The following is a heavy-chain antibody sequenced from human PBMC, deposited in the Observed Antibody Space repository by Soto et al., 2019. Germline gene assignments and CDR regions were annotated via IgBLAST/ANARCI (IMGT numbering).Heavy chain of an antibody. CDR1: GFTFSSYG. V-gene: IGHV3-30*18. J-gene: IGHJ4*02. D-gene: IGHD3-22*01. Sequence: QVQLVESGGGVVQPGRSLRLSCAASGFTFSSYGMHWVRQAPGKGLEWVAVISYDGSNKYYADSVKGRFTISRDNSKYTLCLQMNSLRAEDTSLYYCGKAILSYYYHSSGEIPPPGYWCQGTLVTVSS. CDR2: ISYDGSNK. CDR3: GKAILSYYYHSSGEIPPPGY.